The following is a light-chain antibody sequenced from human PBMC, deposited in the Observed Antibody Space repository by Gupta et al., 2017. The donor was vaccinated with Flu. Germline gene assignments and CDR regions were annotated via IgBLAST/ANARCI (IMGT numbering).Light chain of an antibody. CDR3: QHYGSSLIT. Sequence: ERATLACRASQSVSSRSLAWYQQKPGQAPRLLIYGASTRATGIPDRFSGSGSGTDFTLTISRLEPEDFAVYYCQHYGSSLITFGQGTRLEIK. CDR2: GAS. J-gene: IGKJ5*01. CDR1: QSVSSRS. V-gene: IGKV3-20*01.